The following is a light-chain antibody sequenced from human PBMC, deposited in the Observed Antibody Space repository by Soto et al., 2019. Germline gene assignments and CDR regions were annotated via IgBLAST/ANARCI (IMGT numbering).Light chain of an antibody. CDR1: QSIGTY. CDR3: QQSYSAPRT. J-gene: IGKJ2*01. V-gene: IGKV1-39*01. CDR2: GAS. Sequence: DIQMTQSPSSLPASVGDRISITCRASQSIGTYLSWYQQEPGKAPKLLIYGASNLQSGVPSRFSGSGSETGFTLTISSLRPEDFATYYCQQSYSAPRTFGQGTKVDIK.